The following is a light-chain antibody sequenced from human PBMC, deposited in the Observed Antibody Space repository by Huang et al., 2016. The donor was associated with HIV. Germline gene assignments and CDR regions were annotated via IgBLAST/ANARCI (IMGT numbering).Light chain of an antibody. Sequence: DIQMTQSPSTLSASVGDRVTITCRASQSISTWLAWYQQIPGKAPKLLIDKASSLESGVPSRFSGSGSGTEFTLTISSLQPDDFATYYCQQYNTDSGYTFGQGTKLEI. CDR3: QQYNTDSGYT. J-gene: IGKJ2*01. V-gene: IGKV1-5*03. CDR2: KAS. CDR1: QSISTW.